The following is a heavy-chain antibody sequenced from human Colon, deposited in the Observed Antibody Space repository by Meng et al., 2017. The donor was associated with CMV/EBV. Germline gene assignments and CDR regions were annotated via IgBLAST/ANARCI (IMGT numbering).Heavy chain of an antibody. CDR1: GGYYNYYY. CDR2: INHAGTT. D-gene: IGHD4-17*01. J-gene: IGHJ4*02. V-gene: IGHV4-34*01. CDR3: TRIPTYGDYDPIDY. Sequence: DVYGGYYNYYYWSWIRQPPGKGLEWMGEINHAGTTNYNPSIKSRITISVDTSKNHFSLKLSSMTAADTAVYYCTRIPTYGDYDPIDYWGRGTLVTVSS.